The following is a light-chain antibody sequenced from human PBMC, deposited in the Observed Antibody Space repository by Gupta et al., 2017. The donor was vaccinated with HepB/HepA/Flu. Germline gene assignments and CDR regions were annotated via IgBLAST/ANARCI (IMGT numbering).Light chain of an antibody. CDR2: AAT. CDR1: PSVSTSY. V-gene: IGKV3D-20*01. Sequence: EVVLTPSPAPLSLSPGETSTLSCGASPSVSTSYLACHQQTPGPAPSLLNYAATNTSSGLPDRFSGSASATEFTLTISVLAPEDSVMYYIHRVGTSYKTFGQGTNLEIK. J-gene: IGKJ1*01. CDR3: HRVGTSYKT.